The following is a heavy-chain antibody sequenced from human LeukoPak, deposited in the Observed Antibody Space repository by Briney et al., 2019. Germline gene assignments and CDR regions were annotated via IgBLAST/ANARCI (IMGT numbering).Heavy chain of an antibody. CDR3: ARGGTYSSSWYIGYFDY. J-gene: IGHJ4*02. D-gene: IGHD6-13*01. Sequence: GGSLRLSCAASAFTFSSYSMIWVRQAPGKGLEWVASISKSSTYIYYADSVKGRFTISRDNARNSLYLQMNSLRAEDTAVYYCARGGTYSSSWYIGYFDYWGQGILVTASS. CDR2: ISKSSTYI. CDR1: AFTFSSYS. V-gene: IGHV3-21*01.